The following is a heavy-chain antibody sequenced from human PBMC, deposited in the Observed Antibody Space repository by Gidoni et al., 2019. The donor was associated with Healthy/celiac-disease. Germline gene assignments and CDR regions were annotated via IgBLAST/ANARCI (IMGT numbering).Heavy chain of an antibody. J-gene: IGHJ6*02. D-gene: IGHD3-16*01. V-gene: IGHV1-46*01. CDR1: GYTFTSYY. Sequence: QVQLVQSGAEVKKPGAAAKVACKASGYTFTSYYMHWVRQAPGQGLEWMGIINPSGGSTSYAQTFQGMVTMTRDTSTSTVYMELSSLRSEDTAVYYCAGGQVYYYGMDVWGQGTTVTVSS. CDR3: AGGQVYYYGMDV. CDR2: INPSGGST.